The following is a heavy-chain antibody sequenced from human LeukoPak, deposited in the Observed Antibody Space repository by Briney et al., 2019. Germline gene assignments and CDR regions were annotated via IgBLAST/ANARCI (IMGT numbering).Heavy chain of an antibody. CDR2: ISWDGDST. CDR1: GFTFDDYA. Sequence: GGSLRLSCAASGFTFDDYAMHWVRQAPGKGLEWVSLISWDGDSTYYAGSVKGRFTISRDNAKNSLYLQMNSLRAEDTALYYCARDTRITLDYWGQGTLVTVSS. CDR3: ARDTRITLDY. J-gene: IGHJ4*02. V-gene: IGHV3-43D*03. D-gene: IGHD3-10*01.